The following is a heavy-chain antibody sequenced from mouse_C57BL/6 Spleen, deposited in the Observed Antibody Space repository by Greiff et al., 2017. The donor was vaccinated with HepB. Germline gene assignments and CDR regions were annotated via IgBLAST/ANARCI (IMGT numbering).Heavy chain of an antibody. CDR2: ISYDGSN. CDR3: ARDRVTTGPFPYYFDY. CDR1: GYSITSGYY. J-gene: IGHJ2*01. D-gene: IGHD1-1*01. V-gene: IGHV3-6*01. Sequence: EVKLMESGPGLVKPSQSLSLTCSVTGYSITSGYYWNWIRQFPGNKLEWMGYISYDGSNNYNPSLKNRISITRDTSKNQFFLKLNSVTTEDTATYYCARDRVTTGPFPYYFDYWGQGTTLTVSS.